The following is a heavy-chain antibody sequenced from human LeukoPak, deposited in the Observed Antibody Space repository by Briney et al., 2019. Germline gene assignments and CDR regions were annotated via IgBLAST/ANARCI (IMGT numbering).Heavy chain of an antibody. Sequence: GGSLRLSCAASGFTFSSYAMHWVRQAPGKGLEWVAVISYDGSNKYYADSVKGRFTISRDNSKSTLYLQMNSLRAEDTAVYYCAKLLSNSGRFLYWGQGTLVTVSS. CDR1: GFTFSSYA. J-gene: IGHJ4*02. CDR3: AKLLSNSGRFLY. D-gene: IGHD4-23*01. V-gene: IGHV3-30*04. CDR2: ISYDGSNK.